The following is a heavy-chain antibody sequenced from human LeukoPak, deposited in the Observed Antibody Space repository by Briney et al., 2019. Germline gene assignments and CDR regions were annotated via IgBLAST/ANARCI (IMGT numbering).Heavy chain of an antibody. J-gene: IGHJ4*02. Sequence: GGSLRLSCAASGFTVSSNYMNWVRQAPGKGLEWVSVIYSGGTTYYADSVKGRFTISRDNSKNTLYLQMNSLRAEDTAVYYCARHRGPRDFWSGYYRGYFDYWGQGTLVTVSS. CDR3: ARHRGPRDFWSGYYRGYFDY. CDR2: IYSGGTT. V-gene: IGHV3-66*04. CDR1: GFTVSSNY. D-gene: IGHD3-3*01.